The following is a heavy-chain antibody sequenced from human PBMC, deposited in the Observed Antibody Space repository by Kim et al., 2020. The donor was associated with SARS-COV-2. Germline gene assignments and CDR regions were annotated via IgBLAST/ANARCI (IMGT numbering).Heavy chain of an antibody. J-gene: IGHJ4*02. V-gene: IGHV3-33*01. D-gene: IGHD5-18*01. CDR3: AWVRYSYGLPDY. Sequence: GGSLRLSCAASGFTFSSYVMHWVRQAPGKGLEWVAVTWYDGSNKYYADSVKGRFTISRDNSKHTLYLQMNSLRAEDTAVYYCAWVRYSYGLPDYWCQGTL. CDR2: TWYDGSNK. CDR1: GFTFSSYV.